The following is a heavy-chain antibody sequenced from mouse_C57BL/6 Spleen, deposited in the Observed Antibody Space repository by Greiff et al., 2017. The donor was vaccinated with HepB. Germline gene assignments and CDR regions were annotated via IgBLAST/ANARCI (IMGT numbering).Heavy chain of an antibody. D-gene: IGHD4-1*01. J-gene: IGHJ2*01. Sequence: QVQLQQPGAELVMPGASVKLSCKASGYTFTSYWMHWVKQRPGQGLEWIGEIDPSDSYTNYNQKFKGKSTLTVDKSSSTAYMQLSSLTSEDSAVYYCARSCWDGKVYFDYWGQGTTLTVSS. CDR1: GYTFTSYW. V-gene: IGHV1-69*01. CDR2: IDPSDSYT. CDR3: ARSCWDGKVYFDY.